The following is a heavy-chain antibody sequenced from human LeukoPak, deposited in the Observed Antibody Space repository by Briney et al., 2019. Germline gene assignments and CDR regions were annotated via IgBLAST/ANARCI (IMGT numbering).Heavy chain of an antibody. Sequence: PSETLSLTCTVSGGSISSYYWSWIRQPPGKGLEWIGYIYYSGSTNYNPSLKSRVTISVDTSKNQFSLKLSSVTAADTAVYYCARLPYCSSWYYFDYWGQGTLVTVSS. D-gene: IGHD6-13*01. V-gene: IGHV4-59*08. CDR1: GGSISSYY. CDR3: ARLPYCSSWYYFDY. J-gene: IGHJ4*02. CDR2: IYYSGST.